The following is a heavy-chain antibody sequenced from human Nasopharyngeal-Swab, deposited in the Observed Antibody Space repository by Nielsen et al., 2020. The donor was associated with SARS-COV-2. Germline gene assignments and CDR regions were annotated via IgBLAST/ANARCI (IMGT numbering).Heavy chain of an antibody. V-gene: IGHV4-61*02. J-gene: IGHJ4*02. CDR3: ARGRIVGATGRQGYYFDY. CDR1: GGSISSGSYY. Sequence: SETLSLTCTVSGGSISSGSYYWSWIRQPAGKGLEWIGRIYTSGSTNYNPSLKSRVTLSVDTSKNQFSLKLSSVTAADTAVYYCARGRIVGATGRQGYYFDYWGQGTLVTVSS. D-gene: IGHD1-26*01. CDR2: IYTSGST.